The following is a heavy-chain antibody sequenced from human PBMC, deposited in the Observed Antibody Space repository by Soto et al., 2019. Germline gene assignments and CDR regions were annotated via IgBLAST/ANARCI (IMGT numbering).Heavy chain of an antibody. J-gene: IGHJ6*02. Sequence: GESLKISCAASGFTFSSYGMHWVRQAPGKGLEWVAVIWYDGSNKYYADSVKGRFTISRDNSKNTLYLQMNSLRAEDTAVYYCARDPGSSSSLVFYYYYGMDVWGQGTTVTVSS. V-gene: IGHV3-33*01. CDR1: GFTFSSYG. D-gene: IGHD6-6*01. CDR2: IWYDGSNK. CDR3: ARDPGSSSSLVFYYYYGMDV.